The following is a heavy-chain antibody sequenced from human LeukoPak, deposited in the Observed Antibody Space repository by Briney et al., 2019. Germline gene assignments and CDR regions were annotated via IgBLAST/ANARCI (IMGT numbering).Heavy chain of an antibody. D-gene: IGHD6-13*01. V-gene: IGHV3-20*04. CDR2: INWNGGST. CDR3: ARETSTVIAAPGY. CDR1: GFTFSSYE. Sequence: GGSLRLSCAASGFTFSSYEMNWVRQAPGKGLQWVSGINWNGGSTGYADSVKGRFTISRDNAKNSLYVQMNSLRAEDTAFYYCARETSTVIAAPGYWGQGTLVTVSS. J-gene: IGHJ4*02.